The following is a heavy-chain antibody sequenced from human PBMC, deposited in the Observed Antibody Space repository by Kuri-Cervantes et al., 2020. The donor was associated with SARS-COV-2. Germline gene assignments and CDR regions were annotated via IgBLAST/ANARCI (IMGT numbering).Heavy chain of an antibody. J-gene: IGHJ4*02. V-gene: IGHV4-39*01. Sequence: SETLSLTCTVSGGSISSSSYYWGWIRQPPGKGLEWIGSICYSGSTYYNPSLKSRVTISVDTSKNQFSLKLSSVTAADTAVYYCAGGEYQLLYAYSYGSIDYWGQGTLVTVSS. D-gene: IGHD2-2*02. CDR3: AGGEYQLLYAYSYGSIDY. CDR1: GGSISSSSYY. CDR2: ICYSGST.